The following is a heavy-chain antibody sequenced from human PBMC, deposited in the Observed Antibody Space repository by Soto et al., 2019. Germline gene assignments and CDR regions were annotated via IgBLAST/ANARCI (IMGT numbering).Heavy chain of an antibody. Sequence: GASVKVSCKVSGYTLTELSMHWVRQAPGKGLEWMGGFDPEDGETIYAQKFQGRVTMTEDTSTDTAYMELSSLRSEDTAVYYCATSSWSSGREVRRWFDPWGQGTQVTVSS. CDR1: GYTLTELS. D-gene: IGHD3-22*01. CDR3: ATSSWSSGREVRRWFDP. CDR2: FDPEDGET. V-gene: IGHV1-24*01. J-gene: IGHJ5*02.